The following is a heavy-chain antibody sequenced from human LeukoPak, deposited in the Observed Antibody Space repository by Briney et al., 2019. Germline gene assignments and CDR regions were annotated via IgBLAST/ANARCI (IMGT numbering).Heavy chain of an antibody. Sequence: GGSLRLSCAASGVTFSSYAMSWVRQAPGKGLEWGSAISGSGGSTYYADSVKGRFTISRDNSKNTLSLQMNSLRAEDTAVYYCANVYFFGSGSFESRYFDYWGQGTLVTVSS. V-gene: IGHV3-23*01. CDR3: ANVYFFGSGSFESRYFDY. CDR2: ISGSGGST. J-gene: IGHJ4*02. CDR1: GVTFSSYA. D-gene: IGHD3-10*01.